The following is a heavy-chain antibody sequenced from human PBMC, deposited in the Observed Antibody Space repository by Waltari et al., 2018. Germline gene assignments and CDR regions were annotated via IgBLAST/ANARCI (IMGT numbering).Heavy chain of an antibody. CDR1: GYTLTELS. D-gene: IGHD6-19*01. V-gene: IGHV1-24*01. CDR2: FDPEDGET. CDR3: AAVDFSSGWSLDY. Sequence: QVQLVQSGAEVKKPGASVKVSCKVSGYTLTELSMHWVRQAPGKGPEWMGGFDPEDGETIYAQNFQGRVTMTEDSSTLTAYMELSSLRSEDTAVYYCAAVDFSSGWSLDYWGQGSLVTVSS. J-gene: IGHJ4*02.